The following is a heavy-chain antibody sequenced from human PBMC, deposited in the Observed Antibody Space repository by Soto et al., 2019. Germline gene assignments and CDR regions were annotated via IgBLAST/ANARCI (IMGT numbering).Heavy chain of an antibody. Sequence: TGGALRLSCSASGFSFSTYGMHWVRPAPGKGLEWVAFVSHDGRNTHYADSVKGRFTVSRDNSKNTLYLQMNSLRAEDTAVYNCAKEPVGPDWYFDLWGRGTLVTVSS. CDR1: GFSFSTYG. V-gene: IGHV3-30*18. J-gene: IGHJ2*01. CDR2: VSHDGRNT. CDR3: AKEPVGPDWYFDL.